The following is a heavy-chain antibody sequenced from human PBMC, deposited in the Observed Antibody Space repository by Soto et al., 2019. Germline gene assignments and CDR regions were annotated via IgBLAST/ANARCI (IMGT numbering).Heavy chain of an antibody. CDR1: GFMFSSYW. CDR2: IDSDGSDT. CDR3: ARGERQQQRDY. J-gene: IGHJ4*02. D-gene: IGHD6-13*01. V-gene: IGHV3-74*01. Sequence: GGSMRLSCAASGFMFSSYWMHWVRQAPGKGPVWVSHIDSDGSDTTYADSVKGRFTISRDKPKNQFSLKLSSVTDADTAMYYCARGERQQQRDYWGQGTLVTVSS.